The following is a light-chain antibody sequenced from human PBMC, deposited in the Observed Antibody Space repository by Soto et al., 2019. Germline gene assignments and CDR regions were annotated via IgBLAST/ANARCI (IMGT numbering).Light chain of an antibody. CDR1: QSISSW. CDR3: QQYNSYSRT. CDR2: KAS. J-gene: IGKJ1*01. Sequence: DIQMTQSPSTLSASVGDRVTITCRASQSISSWLAWYHQKPGKAPNLLIYKASSLESGVPSRFSGSGSGTEFTLTIRSLQPDDFASYYCQQYNSYSRTFGQGTKVEIK. V-gene: IGKV1-5*03.